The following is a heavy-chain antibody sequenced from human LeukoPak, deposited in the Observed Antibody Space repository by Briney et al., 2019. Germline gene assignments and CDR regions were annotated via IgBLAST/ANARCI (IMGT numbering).Heavy chain of an antibody. CDR2: INYSGTT. CDR3: VRTYEIVGATAFYHYFYYMDV. V-gene: IGHV4-39*07. Sequence: SETLSLTCSVSGGSISSNTYYWGWIRQPPGKGLEWIATINYSGTTHYNPSLKSRVTISADTSKNQFSLKLTSVTAADTAIYYCVRTYEIVGATAFYHYFYYMDVWGKGTTVTISS. D-gene: IGHD1-26*01. CDR1: GGSISSNTYY. J-gene: IGHJ6*03.